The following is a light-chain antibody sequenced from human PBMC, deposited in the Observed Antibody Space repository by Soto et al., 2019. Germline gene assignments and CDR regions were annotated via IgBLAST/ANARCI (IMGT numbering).Light chain of an antibody. CDR3: QQRANWPLS. CDR2: DAS. CDR1: QSVNN. Sequence: EIVLTQSPATLSLSPGEGVTLSCRASQSVNNLAWYQQKPGQAPRLLIYDASNRATGIPARFSGGGSGTDFTLTITYLEPEDFAVYYCQQRANWPLSFGGGTKVEIK. J-gene: IGKJ4*01. V-gene: IGKV3-11*01.